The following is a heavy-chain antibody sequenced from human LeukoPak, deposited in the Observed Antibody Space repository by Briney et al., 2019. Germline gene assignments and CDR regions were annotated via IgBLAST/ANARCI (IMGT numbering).Heavy chain of an antibody. CDR3: GKGSSTSGCPDY. CDR1: GFTFNGYG. CDR2: IRYDGSIK. J-gene: IGHJ4*02. D-gene: IGHD6-19*01. V-gene: IGHV3-30*02. Sequence: PGGSLRLSCAASGFTFNGYGMHWVRQAPGKGLDWVAFIRYDGSIKHYADSVKGRFTISRDNSKNTLFLQMNSLRPEDTALYYCGKGSSTSGCPDYWGQGTLVTVSS.